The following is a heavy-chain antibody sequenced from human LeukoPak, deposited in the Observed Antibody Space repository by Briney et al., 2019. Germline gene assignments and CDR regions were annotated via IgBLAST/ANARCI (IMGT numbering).Heavy chain of an antibody. CDR1: VSSFSSYD. Sequence: SVKVSCKASVSSFSSYDFNWVGLAPAHGLEGTGWLNLNSGNTGYAQKFQGRVTMTRNNSISTAYMELSRLTSEDTAVYYCARGYRYRIKGRYYYYYMDVWGKGTTVTVSS. CDR3: ARGYRYRIKGRYYYYYMDV. D-gene: IGHD1-26*01. J-gene: IGHJ6*03. V-gene: IGHV1-8*01. CDR2: LNLNSGNT.